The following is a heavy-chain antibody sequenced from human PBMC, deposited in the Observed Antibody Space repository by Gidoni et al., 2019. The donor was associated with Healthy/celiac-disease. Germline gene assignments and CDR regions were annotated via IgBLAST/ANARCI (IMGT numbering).Heavy chain of an antibody. V-gene: IGHV4-39*01. D-gene: IGHD5-18*01. J-gene: IGHJ6*02. Sequence: DGLAWIGSIYYNGSTYYNPSLKSRVTISVDTSKNQFSLKLSSVTAADTAVYYCARAHTAIPVSPGTYYYFGMDGWGQGTTVTVS. CDR3: ARAHTAIPVSPGTYYYFGMDG. CDR2: IYYNGST.